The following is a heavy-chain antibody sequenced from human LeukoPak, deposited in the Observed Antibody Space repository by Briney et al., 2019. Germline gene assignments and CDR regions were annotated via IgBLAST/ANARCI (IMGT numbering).Heavy chain of an antibody. CDR2: INPNSGGT. CDR3: AREYDYGSGSPDYYYYGMDV. D-gene: IGHD3-10*01. Sequence: ASVKVSCKASGYTFTGYYMHWVRQAPGQGLEWMGWINPNSGGTNYAQKFQGWVTMTRDTSISTAYMELSRLRSDDTAVYYCAREYDYGSGSPDYYYYGMDVWGQGTTVTVSS. V-gene: IGHV1-2*04. J-gene: IGHJ6*02. CDR1: GYTFTGYY.